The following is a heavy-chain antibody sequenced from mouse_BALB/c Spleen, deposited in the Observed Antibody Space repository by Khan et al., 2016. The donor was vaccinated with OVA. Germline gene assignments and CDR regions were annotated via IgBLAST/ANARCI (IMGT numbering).Heavy chain of an antibody. Sequence: VQLQQSGAELVKPGASVKLSCKASGYTFTNYWVHWVRQRPGQGLEWLGEIYPGDGRTFSHEKFKNKSSLTVDRSSNTAYMQLSLLTYGESPAFYCARNADYGNYFDYGGQGTTLTVSS. CDR1: GYTFTNYW. CDR3: ARNADYGNYFDY. V-gene: IGHV1S81*02. D-gene: IGHD2-1*01. CDR2: IYPGDGRT. J-gene: IGHJ2*01.